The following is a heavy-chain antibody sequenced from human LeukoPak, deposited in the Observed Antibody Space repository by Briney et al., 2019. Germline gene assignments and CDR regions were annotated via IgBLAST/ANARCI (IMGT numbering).Heavy chain of an antibody. Sequence: VASVKVSCKASGYTFTSYDINWVRQATGQGLEWMGWMNPNSGNTGYAQKFQGRVTMTRNTSISTAYMELSSLRSEDTAVYYCARRTMWDTNGWLSPDYWGQGTLVTVSS. V-gene: IGHV1-8*01. D-gene: IGHD6-19*01. CDR2: MNPNSGNT. J-gene: IGHJ4*02. CDR1: GYTFTSYD. CDR3: ARRTMWDTNGWLSPDY.